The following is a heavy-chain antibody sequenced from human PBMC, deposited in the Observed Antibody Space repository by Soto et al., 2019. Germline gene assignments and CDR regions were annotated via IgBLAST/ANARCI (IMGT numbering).Heavy chain of an antibody. Sequence: PSETLSLTCTVSGGSISSSNHYWGWIRQPPGKGLEWIGSIYYTGTTYYNPSLKSRLTIFVDKSTNQFSLKLTSVTAADTALYFCARLAYSGYFQTWGQGSLVTVSS. CDR1: GGSISSSNHY. V-gene: IGHV4-39*01. D-gene: IGHD2-21*01. J-gene: IGHJ1*01. CDR3: ARLAYSGYFQT. CDR2: IYYTGTT.